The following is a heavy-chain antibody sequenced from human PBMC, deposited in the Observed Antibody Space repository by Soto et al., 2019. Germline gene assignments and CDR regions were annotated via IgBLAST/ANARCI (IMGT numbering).Heavy chain of an antibody. D-gene: IGHD4-17*01. Sequence: EVQLVESGGGSVQPGGSLRLSCAASGFTFSDYNMNWVRQAPGKGLEWVSYISRRHTIYYADSVKGRFTISRDNAKNSLYLQMNGLRAEDTAVYYCARIASYGDILFDFWGQGMLVTVSS. CDR1: GFTFSDYN. J-gene: IGHJ4*02. V-gene: IGHV3-48*01. CDR2: ISRRHTI. CDR3: ARIASYGDILFDF.